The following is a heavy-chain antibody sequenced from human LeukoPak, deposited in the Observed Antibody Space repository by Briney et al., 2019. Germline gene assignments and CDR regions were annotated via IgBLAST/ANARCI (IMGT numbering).Heavy chain of an antibody. CDR2: INSDGSST. J-gene: IGHJ4*02. CDR1: GFTFSSYW. V-gene: IGHV3-74*01. D-gene: IGHD3-22*01. Sequence: GGSLRLSCAASGFTFSSYWMHWVRQAPGKGLVWVSRINSDGSSTSYADSVKGRFTISRDNAKNTLYLQMNSLRAEDTAVYYCARGARRGLLRNYDSSGPFDYWGQGTLVTVSS. CDR3: ARGARRGLLRNYDSSGPFDY.